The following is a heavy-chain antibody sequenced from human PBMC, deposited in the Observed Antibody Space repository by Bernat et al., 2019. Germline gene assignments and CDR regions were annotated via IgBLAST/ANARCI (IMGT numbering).Heavy chain of an antibody. CDR2: IYSGGST. CDR1: GFTVSSNY. D-gene: IGHD3-10*01. J-gene: IGHJ6*02. Sequence: EVQLVESGGGLVQPGGSLRLSCAASGFTVSSNYMSWVRQAPGKGLEWVSVIYSGGSTYYADSVKGRFTISRDNSKNTLYLQMNSLRAEDTAVYYCASNGDYYGSVSYYRGGYYYYYYGMDVWGQGTTVTVSS. V-gene: IGHV3-66*01. CDR3: ASNGDYYGSVSYYRGGYYYYYYGMDV.